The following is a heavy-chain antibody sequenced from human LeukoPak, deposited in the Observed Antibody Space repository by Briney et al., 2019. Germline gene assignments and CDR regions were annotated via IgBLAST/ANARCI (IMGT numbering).Heavy chain of an antibody. CDR1: GFTFSSYA. CDR3: ARDFLSGATRAFDI. V-gene: IGHV3-30-3*01. J-gene: IGHJ3*02. D-gene: IGHD1-26*01. CDR2: ISYDGSNK. Sequence: GGSLRLSCAASGFTFSSYAMHWVRQAPGKGVEWVAVISYDGSNKYYADSVKGRFTISRDNSKNTLYLQMNSLRAEDTAVYYCARDFLSGATRAFDIWGQGTMVTVSS.